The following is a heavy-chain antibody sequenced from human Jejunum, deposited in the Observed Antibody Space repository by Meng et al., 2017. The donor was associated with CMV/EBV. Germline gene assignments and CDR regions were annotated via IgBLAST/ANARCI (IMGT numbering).Heavy chain of an antibody. Sequence: SGFPLNSFGIPWVRQFPGKGLEWVAFLWYDGSRKYFAASVQGRFSISRDDSKNTVYLQMNSLRAEDTAVYYCARDNDGSSHYSQFDYWGQGTLVTVSS. V-gene: IGHV3-33*01. CDR1: GFPLNSFG. D-gene: IGHD3-22*01. CDR3: ARDNDGSSHYSQFDY. J-gene: IGHJ4*02. CDR2: LWYDGSRK.